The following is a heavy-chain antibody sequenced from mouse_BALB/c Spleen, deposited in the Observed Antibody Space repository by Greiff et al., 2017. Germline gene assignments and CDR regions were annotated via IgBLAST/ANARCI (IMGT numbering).Heavy chain of an antibody. CDR1: GYNFTSYW. Sequence: QVQLQQPGAELVKPGTSVKLSCKASGYNFTSYWINWVKLRPGQGLEWIGDIYPGSGSTNYNEKFKSKATLTVDTSSSTAYMQLSSLASEDSALYYCARAGWYFDVWGAGTTVTVSS. J-gene: IGHJ1*01. CDR2: IYPGSGST. CDR3: ARAGWYFDV. V-gene: IGHV1-55*01.